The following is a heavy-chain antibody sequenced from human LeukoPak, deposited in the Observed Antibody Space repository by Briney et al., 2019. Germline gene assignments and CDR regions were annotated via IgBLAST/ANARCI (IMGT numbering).Heavy chain of an antibody. CDR3: AKNLFLPHFLSCYFYH. Sequence: PGGSLRLSCAASGFIFSNYGMNWVRQAPGKGLEWVAAISASGSATSYADSVRGRFTISRDNSKSTTYLQMNSLRAEDTAVFYCAKNLFLPHFLSCYFYHWGQGIPVTVSS. CDR1: GFIFSNYG. V-gene: IGHV3-23*01. D-gene: IGHD3-3*02. CDR2: ISASGSAT. J-gene: IGHJ4*02.